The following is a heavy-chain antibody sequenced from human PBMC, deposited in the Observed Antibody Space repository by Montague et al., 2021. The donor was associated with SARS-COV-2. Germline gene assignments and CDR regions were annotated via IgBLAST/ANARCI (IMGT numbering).Heavy chain of an antibody. CDR2: IYPTGSTNVNPSLISGST. V-gene: IGHV4-4*07. D-gene: IGHD6-13*01. Sequence: SETLSLTCSVSGGSFNNYYWSWIRQPAGKGLEWIGRIYPTGSTNVNPSLISGSTNYNPSLKGRVSMSLDTSNNQFSLTVTSVTAADTAVYYCARESLEAVDYWGQGTLVTVSS. CDR1: GGSFNNYY. J-gene: IGHJ4*02. CDR3: ARESLEAVDY.